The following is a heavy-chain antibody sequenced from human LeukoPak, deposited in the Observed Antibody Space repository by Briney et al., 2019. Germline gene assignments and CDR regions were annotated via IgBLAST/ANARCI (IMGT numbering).Heavy chain of an antibody. V-gene: IGHV3-30*03. Sequence: GGSLRLSCAASGFTFSSYGMHWVRQAPGKGLEWVAVISYDGSNKYYADSVKGRFTISRDNSKNTLYLQMNSLRAEDTAVYYCALRSPLDYWGQGTLVTGSS. D-gene: IGHD3-3*01. CDR3: ALRSPLDY. J-gene: IGHJ4*02. CDR2: ISYDGSNK. CDR1: GFTFSSYG.